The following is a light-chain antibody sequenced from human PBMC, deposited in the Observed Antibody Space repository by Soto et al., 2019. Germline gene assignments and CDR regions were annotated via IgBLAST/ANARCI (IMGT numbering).Light chain of an antibody. CDR3: QQRFNWLT. CDR2: GAS. CDR1: QSVSSS. J-gene: IGKJ4*01. Sequence: VLTQSPATLSLSPGERATLSCRASQSVSSSLAGYQQKPGQAPRLLIYGASNRDTGIPARFSGSGSGTDFTLTIISLEPEHFAVYYCQQRFNWLTFGGGTKVEIK. V-gene: IGKV3-11*01.